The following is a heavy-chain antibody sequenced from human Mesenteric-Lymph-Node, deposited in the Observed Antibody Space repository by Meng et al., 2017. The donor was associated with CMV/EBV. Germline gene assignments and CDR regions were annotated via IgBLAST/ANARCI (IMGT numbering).Heavy chain of an antibody. CDR2: ISAYNGNT. V-gene: IGHV1-18*01. CDR3: ARGGSSWYGYFDY. Sequence: CKASGYTFTSYGITWVRQAPGQGLKWMGWISAYNGNTDYAQKVQGRVTMTTDTSTTTAYMELRSLRSDDTAVYYCARGGSSWYGYFDYWGQGTLVTVSS. CDR1: GYTFTSYG. J-gene: IGHJ4*02. D-gene: IGHD6-13*01.